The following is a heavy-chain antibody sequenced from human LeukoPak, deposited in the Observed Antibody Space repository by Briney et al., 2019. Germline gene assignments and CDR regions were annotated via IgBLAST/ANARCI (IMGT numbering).Heavy chain of an antibody. J-gene: IGHJ5*02. V-gene: IGHV3-23*01. Sequence: GGSLRLSCAASGFSFGNYAMNWVRQAPEKGLEWVSAISGSSAITYYTDSVRGRFTISRDNSKNTLYLQLNSLTIEDTAVYYCAKDRTEWVWTLNWFDPWGQGTLVTVSS. CDR3: AKDRTEWVWTLNWFDP. CDR2: ISGSSAIT. D-gene: IGHD3-3*01. CDR1: GFSFGNYA.